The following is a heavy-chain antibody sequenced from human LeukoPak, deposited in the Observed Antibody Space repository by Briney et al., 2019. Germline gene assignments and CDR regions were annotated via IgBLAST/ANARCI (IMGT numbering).Heavy chain of an antibody. D-gene: IGHD4-17*01. Sequence: SQTLSLTCAVSGGSISSGGYSWSWIRQPPGKGLEWIGEINHSGSTNYNPSLKSRVTISVDTSKNQFSLKLSSVTAADTAVYYCARGRMTTVTAGVVDYWGQGTLVTVSS. V-gene: IGHV4-30-2*01. CDR1: GGSISSGGYS. CDR2: INHSGST. J-gene: IGHJ4*02. CDR3: ARGRMTTVTAGVVDY.